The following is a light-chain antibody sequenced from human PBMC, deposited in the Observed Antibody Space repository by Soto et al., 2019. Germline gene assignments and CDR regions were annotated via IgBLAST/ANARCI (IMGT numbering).Light chain of an antibody. J-gene: IGKJ4*01. CDR3: QQYYNCPPLT. Sequence: EIVMTQSPATLSVSPGERATLSCRASQSVSTNLAWYQQKPGQAPRLLIYGASARAAGISARFSGSGSGTEFTLTISSLQYEDFAVYYCQQYYNCPPLTFGGGTKVDIK. CDR2: GAS. CDR1: QSVSTN. V-gene: IGKV3-15*01.